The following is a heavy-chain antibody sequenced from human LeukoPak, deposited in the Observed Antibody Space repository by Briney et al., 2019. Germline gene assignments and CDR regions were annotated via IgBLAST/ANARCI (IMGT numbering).Heavy chain of an antibody. Sequence: SETLSLTCTVSGGSISSSSYYWGWIRQPPGKGLEWIGSIYYSGSTYYNPSLKSRVTISVDTSKNQFSLKLSSVTAADTAVYYCARNWGSPEYYFDYWAREPWSPSPQ. D-gene: IGHD7-27*01. CDR1: GGSISSSSYY. CDR3: ARNWGSPEYYFDY. CDR2: IYYSGST. V-gene: IGHV4-39*07. J-gene: IGHJ4*02.